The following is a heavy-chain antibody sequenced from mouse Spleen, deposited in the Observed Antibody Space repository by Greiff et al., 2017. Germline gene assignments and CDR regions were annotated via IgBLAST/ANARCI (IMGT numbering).Heavy chain of an antibody. Sequence: EVQRVESGGGLVKPGGSLKLSCAASGFTFSSYAMSWVRQTPEKRLEWVATISDGGSYTYYPDNVKGRFTISRDNAKNNLYLQMSHLKSEDTAMYYCARVVGTGPFDYWGQGTTLTVSS. V-gene: IGHV5-4*01. J-gene: IGHJ2*01. CDR2: ISDGGSYT. CDR3: ARVVGTGPFDY. D-gene: IGHD4-1*01. CDR1: GFTFSSYA.